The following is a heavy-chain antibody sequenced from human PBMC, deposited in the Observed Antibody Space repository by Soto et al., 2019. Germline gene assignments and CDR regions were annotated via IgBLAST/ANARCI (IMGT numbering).Heavy chain of an antibody. V-gene: IGHV5-51*01. D-gene: IGHD5-18*01. J-gene: IGHJ2*01. Sequence: EVQLVQSGAEVKKPGESLKISCKGSGYSFTSYWIAWVRQMPGKGLEWMGIIYPGDSDTRYSPSFQGQVTISADKSINTAYLQWSSLKASDTAMYYCARHGAVDTAMVNHWYFDLWGRGTLVTVSS. CDR3: ARHGAVDTAMVNHWYFDL. CDR1: GYSFTSYW. CDR2: IYPGDSDT.